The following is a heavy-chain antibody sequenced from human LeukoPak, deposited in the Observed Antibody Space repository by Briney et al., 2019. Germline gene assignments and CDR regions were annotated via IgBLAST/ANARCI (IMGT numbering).Heavy chain of an antibody. CDR1: GFTFDEYA. CDR3: AKVGIFELATYYFDY. V-gene: IGHV3-9*01. CDR2: ISWNSGLI. D-gene: IGHD3/OR15-3a*01. J-gene: IGHJ4*02. Sequence: GGSLRLSCAASGFTFDEYAMHWVRQAPGKGLEWVSGISWNSGLIDYADSVKGRFTISRDNAKNSLYLQMNSLKAEDTAFYYCAKVGIFELATYYFDYWGQGTLVTVSS.